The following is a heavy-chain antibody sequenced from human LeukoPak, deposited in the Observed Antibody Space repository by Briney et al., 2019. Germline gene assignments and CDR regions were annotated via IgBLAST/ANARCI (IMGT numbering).Heavy chain of an antibody. CDR2: ISYDGSNK. CDR3: ARAAAPDY. V-gene: IGHV3-30-3*01. Sequence: GRSLRLSCAASGFTFSSYAMHWVRQAPGKGLEWVAVISYDGSNKYYADSVKGRITISRDNSKNTLYLQMNSLRSEDTAVYYCARAAAPDYWGQGTLVTVSS. J-gene: IGHJ4*02. D-gene: IGHD6-13*01. CDR1: GFTFSSYA.